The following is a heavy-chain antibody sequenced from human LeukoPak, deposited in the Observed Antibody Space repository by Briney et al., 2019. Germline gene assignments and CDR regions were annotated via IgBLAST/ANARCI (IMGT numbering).Heavy chain of an antibody. V-gene: IGHV3-23*01. CDR2: IADSGGST. Sequence: PGGSLRLSCAGSGFTFSSYAMSWVRQAPGKGLEWVSGIADSGGSTYYADSVKGRFTISRDNSKNTLHLQMNSLRAEDTAVFYCARHLTGDAYFDYWGQGTLVTVSS. D-gene: IGHD7-27*01. CDR1: GFTFSSYA. J-gene: IGHJ4*02. CDR3: ARHLTGDAYFDY.